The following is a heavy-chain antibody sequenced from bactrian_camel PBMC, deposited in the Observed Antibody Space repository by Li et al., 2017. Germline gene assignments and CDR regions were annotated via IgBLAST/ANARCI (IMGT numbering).Heavy chain of an antibody. D-gene: IGHD3*01. CDR3: AAGGCMYGHGDPRGYAY. Sequence: DVQLVESGGGSVQAGGSLRLSCAASGSQKSRKYIAWFRQVPGNEREGVASIDTDYDTTVYGDFVKARFTISKDNAKNILYLQMNSLKPEDAAMYYCAAGGCMYGHGDPRGYAYWGQGTQVTVS. CDR1: GSQKSRKY. V-gene: IGHV3S31*01. J-gene: IGHJ4*01. CDR2: IDTDYDTT.